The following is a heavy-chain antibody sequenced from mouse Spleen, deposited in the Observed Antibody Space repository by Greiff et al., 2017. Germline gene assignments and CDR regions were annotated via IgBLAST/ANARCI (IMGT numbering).Heavy chain of an antibody. CDR1: GYTFTDYN. J-gene: IGHJ4*01. CDR2: INPNNGGT. CDR3: ARRRTMITTDYYAMDY. Sequence: VQLQQSGPELVKPGASVKIPCKASGYTFTDYNMDWVKQSHGKSLEWIGDINPNNGGTIYNQKFKGKATLTVDKSSSTAYMELRSLTSEDTAVYYCARRRTMITTDYYAMDYWGQGTSVTVSS. V-gene: IGHV1-18*01. D-gene: IGHD2-4*01.